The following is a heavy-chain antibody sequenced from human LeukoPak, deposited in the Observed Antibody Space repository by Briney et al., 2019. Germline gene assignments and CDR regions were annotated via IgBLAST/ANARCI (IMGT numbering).Heavy chain of an antibody. CDR1: GFSFSSHA. D-gene: IGHD2-8*01. J-gene: IGHJ3*01. V-gene: IGHV3-23*01. Sequence: GGSLRLSCAASGFSFSSHAMSWVRQAPGKGLQWVSTISSGGGTTYYGDSVRGRFTISRDNSKNTLYLQMNSLRADDTAIYYCANRGTKWLPPPTDAFDVWGQGTMVTVSS. CDR2: ISSGGGTT. CDR3: ANRGTKWLPPPTDAFDV.